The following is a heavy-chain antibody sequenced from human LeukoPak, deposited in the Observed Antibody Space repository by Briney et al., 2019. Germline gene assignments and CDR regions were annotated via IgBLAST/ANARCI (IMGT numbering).Heavy chain of an antibody. Sequence: GGSLRLSCAASGFTFSSYAMSWVRQAPGKGLEWVSAISGSGGSTYYADSVKGRFTISRDNSKNTLYLQMNSLRAEDTAVYYCXXXXXXXGSCYSYYFDYWGQGTLVTVSS. J-gene: IGHJ4*02. D-gene: IGHD2-15*01. CDR3: XXXXXXXGSCYSYYFDY. CDR2: ISGSGGST. CDR1: GFTFSSYA. V-gene: IGHV3-23*01.